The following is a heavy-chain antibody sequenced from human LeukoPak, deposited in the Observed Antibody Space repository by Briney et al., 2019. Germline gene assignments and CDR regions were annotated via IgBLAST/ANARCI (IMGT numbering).Heavy chain of an antibody. V-gene: IGHV3-53*01. CDR1: GFTVNSNY. D-gene: IGHD3-10*01. Sequence: GGSLRLSCVASGFTVNSNYMSWIRQAPGKGLEWVSIIYTGGNTYYADSVKGRFTISRDSSKNTLYLQMNTLRAEDTAVYYCAREDYYGTNFDYWGQGTLVTVSS. CDR3: AREDYYGTNFDY. CDR2: IYTGGNT. J-gene: IGHJ4*02.